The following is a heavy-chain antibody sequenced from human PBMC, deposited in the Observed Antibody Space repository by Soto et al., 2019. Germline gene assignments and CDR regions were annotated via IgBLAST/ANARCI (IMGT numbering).Heavy chain of an antibody. D-gene: IGHD2-2*01. Sequence: ASVKVSCKASGYTFTGYYMHWVRQAPGQGLEWMGWINPNSGGTNYAQKFQGWVTMTRDTSISTAHMELSRLRSDDTAVYYCARAGVVPAASNFDYWGQGTLVTVSS. CDR1: GYTFTGYY. CDR3: ARAGVVPAASNFDY. V-gene: IGHV1-2*04. J-gene: IGHJ4*02. CDR2: INPNSGGT.